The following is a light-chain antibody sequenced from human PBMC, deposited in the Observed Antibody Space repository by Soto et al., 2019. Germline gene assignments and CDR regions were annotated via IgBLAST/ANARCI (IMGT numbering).Light chain of an antibody. CDR1: SSDIGGYNY. V-gene: IGLV2-14*01. CDR2: EVS. J-gene: IGLJ1*01. Sequence: QSALTQPASVSGSPGQSITISCTGTSSDIGGYNYVSWYQQHPGKAPKLMIYEVSNRPSGVSNRFSGSKSGYTASLSISGLQAEDEADYYCSSYTSSNTYVFGTVTKLTVL. CDR3: SSYTSSNTYV.